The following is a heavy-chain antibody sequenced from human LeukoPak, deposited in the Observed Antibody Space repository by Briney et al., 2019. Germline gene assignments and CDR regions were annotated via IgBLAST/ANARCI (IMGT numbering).Heavy chain of an antibody. Sequence: GRSLRLTCAASGFTFHDYAMHWVRQAPGKGLEWVSGISWNSGIIGYADSVKGRFTISRDNAKNSLYLQMNSLRAEDMALYYCAKSGCSSTFCSRGQFDYWGQGTLVTVSS. J-gene: IGHJ4*02. CDR3: AKSGCSSTFCSRGQFDY. D-gene: IGHD2-2*01. CDR2: ISWNSGII. V-gene: IGHV3-9*03. CDR1: GFTFHDYA.